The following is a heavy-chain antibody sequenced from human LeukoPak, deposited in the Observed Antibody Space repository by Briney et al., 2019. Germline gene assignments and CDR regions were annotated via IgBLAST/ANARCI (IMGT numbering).Heavy chain of an antibody. CDR2: ISSSSSYI. CDR3: ARVGRWLQLAMDY. J-gene: IGHJ4*02. Sequence: GGSLRLSCAASGFTFSSYSMNWVRQAPGKGLEWVSSISSSSSYIYYADSVKGRFTISRDNAKNSLYLQMNSLRAEDTAVYYCARVGRWLQLAMDYWGQGTLVTVSS. D-gene: IGHD5-24*01. V-gene: IGHV3-21*01. CDR1: GFTFSSYS.